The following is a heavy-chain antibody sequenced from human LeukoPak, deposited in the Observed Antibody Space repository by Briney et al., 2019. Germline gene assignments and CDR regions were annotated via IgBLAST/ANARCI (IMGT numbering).Heavy chain of an antibody. CDR1: GGTFSSYA. CDR2: IIPIFGTA. Sequence: SVKVSCKASGGTFSSYAISWVRQAPGQGLEWMGGIIPIFGTANYAQKFQGRVTITADKSTSTAYMELSSLRSEDTAVYYCARDGHVVVAPAALANRPYYYYGMDVWGKGTTVTVSS. J-gene: IGHJ6*04. D-gene: IGHD2-2*01. CDR3: ARDGHVVVAPAALANRPYYYYGMDV. V-gene: IGHV1-69*06.